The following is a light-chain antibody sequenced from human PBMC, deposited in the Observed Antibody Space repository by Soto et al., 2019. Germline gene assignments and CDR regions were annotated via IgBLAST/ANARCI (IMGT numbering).Light chain of an antibody. Sequence: DIQMTQSPSSLSASVGDRVTITCRASQSINSNLNWYQQKPGKAPKLLIYAASSLQGGVPSRFSGSGSGTDFTLTIGSLQPEDFATYYCQQSYSPRTFGQGTKVEIK. CDR3: QQSYSPRT. J-gene: IGKJ1*01. CDR1: QSINSN. CDR2: AAS. V-gene: IGKV1-39*01.